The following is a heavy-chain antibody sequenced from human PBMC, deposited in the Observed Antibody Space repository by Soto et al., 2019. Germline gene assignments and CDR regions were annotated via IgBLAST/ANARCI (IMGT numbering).Heavy chain of an antibody. CDR2: ISYDGNNN. CDR1: GFIFSNYA. J-gene: IGHJ4*02. CDR3: AKCTSTSCHLGSDY. V-gene: IGHV3-30-3*01. Sequence: QVQLVESGGGVVQPGRSLRLSCAASGFIFSNYAMNWVRQAPGKGLEWVALISYDGNNNDYTEYVKGRFNISRDNSKSALYLQMNSLRPEDTAVYYCAKCTSTSCHLGSDYWGQGTLVTVSS. D-gene: IGHD2-2*01.